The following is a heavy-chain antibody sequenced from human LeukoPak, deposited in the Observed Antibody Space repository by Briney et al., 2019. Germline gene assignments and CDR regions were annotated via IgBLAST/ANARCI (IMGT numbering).Heavy chain of an antibody. Sequence: GASVKVSCKASGYTFTSYDINWVRQATGQGLEWMGWMNPNSGNTGYAQKFQGRVTITRNTSISTAYMELSSLRSEDTAVYYCARGNTKCSSTSCYYDYWGQGTLVTVSS. CDR1: GYTFTSYD. CDR2: MNPNSGNT. CDR3: ARGNTKCSSTSCYYDY. V-gene: IGHV1-8*03. J-gene: IGHJ4*02. D-gene: IGHD2-2*01.